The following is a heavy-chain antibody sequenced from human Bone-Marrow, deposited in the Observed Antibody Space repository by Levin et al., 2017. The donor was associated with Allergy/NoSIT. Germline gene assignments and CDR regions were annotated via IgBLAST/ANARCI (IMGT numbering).Heavy chain of an antibody. CDR3: AKSLFWRHSGRIS. CDR1: GLAFSSYA. Sequence: HPGGSLRLSCVASGLAFSSYAMTWVRQAPGKGLEWVSAISGNGADTIYADSVRGRFTISRDNSKNTLFLQMNSLRAEDTAVYYCAKSLFWRHSGRISWGQGTLATVSS. V-gene: IGHV3-23*01. J-gene: IGHJ4*02. D-gene: IGHD6-19*01. CDR2: ISGNGADT.